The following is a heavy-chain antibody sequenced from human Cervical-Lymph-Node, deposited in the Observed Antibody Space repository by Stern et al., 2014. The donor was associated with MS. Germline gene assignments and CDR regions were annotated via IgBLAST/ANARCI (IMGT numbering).Heavy chain of an antibody. CDR2: ISSSRSTI. J-gene: IGHJ6*02. Sequence: EVQLVESGGGLVQPGGSLRLSCAASGFTFSSYNMNWVRQAPGKGLEWISYISSSRSTIYHADSVKGRFTISRDNAKNSMYLQMNSLRDEDTAVYYCARANYDFWSGNSSFQRYYYGMDVWGQGTTVTVSS. D-gene: IGHD3-3*01. V-gene: IGHV3-48*02. CDR1: GFTFSSYN. CDR3: ARANYDFWSGNSSFQRYYYGMDV.